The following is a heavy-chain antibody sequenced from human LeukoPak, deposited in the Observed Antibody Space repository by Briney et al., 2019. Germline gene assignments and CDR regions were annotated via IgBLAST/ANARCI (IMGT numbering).Heavy chain of an antibody. V-gene: IGHV3-30*02. J-gene: IGHJ4*02. CDR3: AKFIAAPFYFAY. CDR2: IRSDGSNK. Sequence: GGSLRLSCAASGFTFSTYGMHWVRQAPGKGLEWVTFIRSDGSNKYYADSVKGRFTISRDNSKNTLYLQMNSLRAEDTAVYYCAKFIAAPFYFAYWGQGTLVP. D-gene: IGHD6-13*01. CDR1: GFTFSTYG.